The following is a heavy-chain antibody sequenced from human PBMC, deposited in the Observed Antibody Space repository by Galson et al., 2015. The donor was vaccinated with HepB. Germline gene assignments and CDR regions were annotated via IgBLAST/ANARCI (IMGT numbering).Heavy chain of an antibody. D-gene: IGHD3-10*01. J-gene: IGHJ4*02. Sequence: SLRLSCAASGFTFSGYVMTWVRQAPGQGLEWVSAITGSGTSTSYAGSVRGRFTISRDNSKSTLFLEMSSLRAEDTAVYFCAKAPASETYRFESWGQGTLVTVSS. CDR2: ITGSGTST. CDR1: GFTFSGYV. V-gene: IGHV3-23*01. CDR3: AKAPASETYRFES.